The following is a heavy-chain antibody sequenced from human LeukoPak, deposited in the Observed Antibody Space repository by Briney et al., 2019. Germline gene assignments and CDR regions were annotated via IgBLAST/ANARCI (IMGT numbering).Heavy chain of an antibody. CDR2: ISSSSTYI. Sequence: PGGSLRLSCVASGFTFNNYSMNWVRQAPGKGVGWVSSISSSSTYIYHADSVKGRFTISRDNAKNSLYLQMNSLRAEDTAVYYCARDSGIYRTIDYWGQGTLVTVPS. J-gene: IGHJ4*02. D-gene: IGHD1-26*01. CDR3: ARDSGIYRTIDY. CDR1: GFTFNNYS. V-gene: IGHV3-21*01.